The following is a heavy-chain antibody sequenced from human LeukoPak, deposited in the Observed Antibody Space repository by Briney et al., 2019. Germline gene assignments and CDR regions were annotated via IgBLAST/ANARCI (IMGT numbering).Heavy chain of an antibody. CDR3: AREYYYDSSGYNPIRRFDP. D-gene: IGHD3-22*01. J-gene: IGHJ5*02. CDR2: INPSGGRT. Sequence: ASVKVSCKASGYTFTSYYMHWVRQAPGQGLEWMGLINPSGGRTTYAQKFQGRVTLTRDMSTSTVYMELSSLRSDDTAVYYCAREYYYDSSGYNPIRRFDPWGQGTLVTVSS. CDR1: GYTFTSYY. V-gene: IGHV1-46*01.